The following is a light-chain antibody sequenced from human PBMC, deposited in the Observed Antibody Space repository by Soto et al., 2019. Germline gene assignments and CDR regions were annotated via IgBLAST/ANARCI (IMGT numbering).Light chain of an antibody. Sequence: EIMMTQSPPTLSVSPGERAILSCRASQSVSINLAWYQQKPGQAPRLFIYGASTRATGVPARFSGSGSGTEFTLAISSLQSEDFAVYFCQQYHDRWTFGQGTKVDIK. CDR3: QQYHDRWT. J-gene: IGKJ1*01. CDR1: QSVSIN. CDR2: GAS. V-gene: IGKV3-15*01.